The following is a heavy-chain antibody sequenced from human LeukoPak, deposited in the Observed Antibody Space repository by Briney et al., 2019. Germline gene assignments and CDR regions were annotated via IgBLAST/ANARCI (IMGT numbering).Heavy chain of an antibody. V-gene: IGHV3-23*01. J-gene: IGHJ1*01. CDR2: ITTTGSGS. CDR1: GFTFSGYA. D-gene: IGHD3-22*01. CDR3: ARGDYYDSSGYSQYFQH. Sequence: GGSLRLSCATSGFTFSGYAMSWVRQAPGMGLEWVSVITTTGSGSYYADSVQGRFTISRDNSKNTLYLQMNSLRAEDTAVYYCARGDYYDSSGYSQYFQHWGQGTLVTVSS.